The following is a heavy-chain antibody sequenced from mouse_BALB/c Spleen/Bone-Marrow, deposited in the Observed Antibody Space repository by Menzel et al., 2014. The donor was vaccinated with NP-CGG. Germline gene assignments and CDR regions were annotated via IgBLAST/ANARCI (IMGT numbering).Heavy chain of an antibody. CDR3: ARGLDY. CDR1: GFTFSSYG. CDR2: INTNGGNT. Sequence: EVKLVESGGGLVQPGGSLKLSCAASGFTFSSYGMSWVRQTPGKRLELVATINTNGGNTYYPDSVKGRFTISRDNAKNTLYLQMSSLKSEDTAMYYCARGLDYWGQGTTLTVSS. J-gene: IGHJ2*01. V-gene: IGHV5-6-3*01.